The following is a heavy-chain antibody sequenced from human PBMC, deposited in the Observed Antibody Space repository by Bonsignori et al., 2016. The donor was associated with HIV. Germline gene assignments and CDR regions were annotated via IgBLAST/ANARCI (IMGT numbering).Heavy chain of an antibody. CDR3: ARGNSGLGGY. Sequence: VRQAPGKGLEWVSYISSSSSTIYYADSVKGRFTISRDNAKNSLYLQMNSLRDEDTAVYYCARGNSGLGGYWGQGTLVTVSS. V-gene: IGHV3-48*02. CDR2: ISSSSSTI. J-gene: IGHJ4*02. D-gene: IGHD1-26*01.